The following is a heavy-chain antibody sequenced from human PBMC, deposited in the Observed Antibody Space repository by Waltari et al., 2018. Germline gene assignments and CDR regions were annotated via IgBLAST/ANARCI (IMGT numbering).Heavy chain of an antibody. Sequence: QVQLVQSGAEVKKPGASVKVSCKASGYTFTGYYMHWVRQAPGQGLEWMGWINPNSGGTNYAQKFQGRVTMTRDTSISTAYMELSRLRSDDTAVYYCARGPSPLTGDGNWFDPWGQGTLVTVSS. CDR2: INPNSGGT. D-gene: IGHD7-27*01. V-gene: IGHV1-2*02. J-gene: IGHJ5*02. CDR1: GYTFTGYY. CDR3: ARGPSPLTGDGNWFDP.